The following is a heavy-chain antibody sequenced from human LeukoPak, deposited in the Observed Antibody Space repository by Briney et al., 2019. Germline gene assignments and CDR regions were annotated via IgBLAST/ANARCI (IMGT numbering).Heavy chain of an antibody. CDR3: ARGSEWELLSCDY. CDR1: GFIFNNYA. CDR2: ISWNSGSI. V-gene: IGHV3-9*01. D-gene: IGHD1-26*01. Sequence: GGSLRLSCAGSGFIFNNYAMHWVRQPPGKGLEWVSGISWNSGSIDYADSVKGRFTISRDNAKNSLYLQMNSLRAEDTAVYYCARGSEWELLSCDYWGQGTLVTVSS. J-gene: IGHJ4*02.